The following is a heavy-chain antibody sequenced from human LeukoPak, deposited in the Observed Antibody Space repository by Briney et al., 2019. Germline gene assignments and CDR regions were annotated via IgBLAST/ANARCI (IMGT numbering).Heavy chain of an antibody. CDR3: AKVSSSSPFDY. J-gene: IGHJ4*02. V-gene: IGHV3-33*08. CDR1: GFTFSSYW. CDR2: IWYDGSNK. D-gene: IGHD6-6*01. Sequence: GGSLRLSCAASGFTFSSYWMSWVRQAPGKGLEWVAVIWYDGSNKYYADSVKGRFTISRDNSKNTLYLQMNSLRAEDTAVYYCAKVSSSSPFDYWGQGTLVTVSS.